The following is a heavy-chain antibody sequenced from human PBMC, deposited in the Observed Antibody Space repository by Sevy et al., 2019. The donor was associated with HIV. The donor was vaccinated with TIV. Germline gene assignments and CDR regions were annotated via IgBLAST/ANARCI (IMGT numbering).Heavy chain of an antibody. CDR1: GFTVSNNY. CDR2: IYSGGNT. CDR3: ARETLSGYNL. Sequence: GGSLRLSCAVSGFTVSNNYMSWVRQAPGKGLEWVSGIYSGGNTYYADSVKGRFTISRDNSKNTVYLQMSSLRAEDTAVYYCARETLSGYNLWGQGTLVTVSS. D-gene: IGHD5-12*01. V-gene: IGHV3-53*01. J-gene: IGHJ4*02.